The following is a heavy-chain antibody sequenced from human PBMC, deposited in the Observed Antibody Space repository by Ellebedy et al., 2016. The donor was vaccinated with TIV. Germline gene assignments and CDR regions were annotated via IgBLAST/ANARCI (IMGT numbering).Heavy chain of an antibody. Sequence: SGPTLVXPTQTLTLTCTFSGFSLSSSGVGVGWIRQPPGKALDWLAVSYWDGDKRYSPSLRDRLTITKDTSKNQVVLTMTNMDPVDTATYYCAHYYYGSGSYSWFDPWGQGTLVTVSS. D-gene: IGHD3-10*01. CDR1: GFSLSSSGVG. CDR3: AHYYYGSGSYSWFDP. J-gene: IGHJ5*02. V-gene: IGHV2-5*02. CDR2: SYWDGDK.